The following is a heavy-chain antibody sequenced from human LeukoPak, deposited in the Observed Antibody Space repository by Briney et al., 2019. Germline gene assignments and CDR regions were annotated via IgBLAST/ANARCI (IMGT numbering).Heavy chain of an antibody. V-gene: IGHV3-21*01. CDR1: GFTFSRYS. CDR2: ISSSSSYI. Sequence: GGSLRLSCAASGFTFSRYSMNWVRQALGKGLEWVSHISSSSSYIYYADSVKGRCTNSRDNAKNSLYLQMNGLRAEDTAVYYWARDLYDAIDIWGQGTMVTVSS. CDR3: ARDLYDAIDI. J-gene: IGHJ3*02.